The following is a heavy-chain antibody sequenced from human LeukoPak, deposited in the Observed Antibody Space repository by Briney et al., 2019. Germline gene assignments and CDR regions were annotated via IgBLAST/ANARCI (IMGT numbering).Heavy chain of an antibody. CDR3: ARARGRLAAADYDF. D-gene: IGHD6-13*01. Sequence: PGGSLRLSCTASGFTFSTYSMNWVRQAPGKGLEWVSSISSSSNYIYYADSVKGRFTISRDNAKNSLYLQMNSLRAEDTAVYYCARARGRLAAADYDFWGQGTLVPSPQ. V-gene: IGHV3-21*01. CDR2: ISSSSNYI. J-gene: IGHJ4*02. CDR1: GFTFSTYS.